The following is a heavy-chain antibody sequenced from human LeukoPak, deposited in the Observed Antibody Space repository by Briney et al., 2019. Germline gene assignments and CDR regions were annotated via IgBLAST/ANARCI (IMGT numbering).Heavy chain of an antibody. CDR3: AKDFSRRYYYDSSGNLDY. J-gene: IGHJ4*02. Sequence: PGGSLRLSCAASGFTFSSYAMSWVRQAPGKGLEWVSAISGSGGSTYYADSVKGRFTISRDNSKNTLYLQMNGLRAEDTAVYYCAKDFSRRYYYDSSGNLDYWGQGTLVTVSS. D-gene: IGHD3-22*01. V-gene: IGHV3-23*01. CDR1: GFTFSSYA. CDR2: ISGSGGST.